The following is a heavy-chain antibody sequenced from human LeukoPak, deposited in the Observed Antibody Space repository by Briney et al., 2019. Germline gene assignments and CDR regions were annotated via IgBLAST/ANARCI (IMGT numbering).Heavy chain of an antibody. D-gene: IGHD4-17*01. CDR1: GFTFSSYW. V-gene: IGHV3-53*01. Sequence: GGSLRLSCAASGFTFSSYWMSWVRQAPGRGLEWVSFIYADGNTYYADSVKGRFTISRDISKNAVYLQMNSLRAEDTAVYYCARDSYGDANFDSWGQGTLVTVSS. J-gene: IGHJ4*02. CDR2: IYADGNT. CDR3: ARDSYGDANFDS.